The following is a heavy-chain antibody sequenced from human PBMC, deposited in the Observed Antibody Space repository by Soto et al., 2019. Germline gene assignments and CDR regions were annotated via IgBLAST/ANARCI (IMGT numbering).Heavy chain of an antibody. CDR2: IFSNDEK. CDR3: ARTLYDFWSAPLPVD. CDR1: GFSLSNARMG. D-gene: IGHD3-3*01. J-gene: IGHJ4*02. Sequence: SGPTLVNPTETLTLTCTVSGFSLSNARMGVSWIRQPPGKALEWLAHIFSNDEKSYSTSLKSRLTISKDTSKSQVVLTMTNMDPVDTATYYCARTLYDFWSAPLPVDWGQGTLVTVSS. V-gene: IGHV2-26*01.